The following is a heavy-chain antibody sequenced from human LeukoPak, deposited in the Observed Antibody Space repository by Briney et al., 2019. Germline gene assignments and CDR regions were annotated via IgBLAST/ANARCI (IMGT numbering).Heavy chain of an antibody. V-gene: IGHV4-59*01. D-gene: IGHD3-3*01. CDR3: ARVQDRGYYNSYSYDMDV. CDR1: GGSISNYY. CDR2: IYYSGST. Sequence: SETLSLTCTVSGGSISNYYWTWIRQPPGQGLEWIGYIYYSGSTNYNPSLKSRVTISVDTSKNQFSLNLTSVTAADTAVYYCARVQDRGYYNSYSYDMDVWGQGTTVTVSS. J-gene: IGHJ6*02.